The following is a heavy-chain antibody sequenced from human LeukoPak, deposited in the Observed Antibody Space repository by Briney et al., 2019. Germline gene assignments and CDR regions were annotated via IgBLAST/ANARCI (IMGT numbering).Heavy chain of an antibody. J-gene: IGHJ5*02. CDR3: VRVGYNYYGSGSPKLTWFDP. V-gene: IGHV4-39*07. CDR2: IYYSGITYYSGSI. D-gene: IGHD3-10*01. CDR1: GGSISSSSYY. Sequence: SETLSLTCTVSGGSISSSSYYWGWIRQPPGKGLEWIGSIYYSGITYYSGSIFYNPSLKSRVTITVDASKNEFSLKLSSVTAADTAVFYCVRVGYNYYGSGSPKLTWFDPWGQGTLVTVSS.